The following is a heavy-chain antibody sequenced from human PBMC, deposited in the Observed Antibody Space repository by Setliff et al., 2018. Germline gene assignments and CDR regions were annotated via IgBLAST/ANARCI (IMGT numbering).Heavy chain of an antibody. D-gene: IGHD2-15*01. CDR1: GYTFTSYG. J-gene: IGHJ4*02. CDR2: ISAYNGYI. CDR3: ARAPPKIVVTVAALDY. Sequence: ASVKVSCKASGYTFTSYGITWVRQAPGQGLEWMAWISAYNGYIVYAQKFQGRVTVTTDTSTSTAYMALRSLRSDDTAVYYCARAPPKIVVTVAALDYWGQGALVTVSS. V-gene: IGHV1-18*01.